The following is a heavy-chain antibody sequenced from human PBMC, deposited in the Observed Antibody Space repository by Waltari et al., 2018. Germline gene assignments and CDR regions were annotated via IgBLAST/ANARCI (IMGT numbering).Heavy chain of an antibody. CDR3: ARARDEDTAMVFFDH. Sequence: DVQLVESGGGLVHPGGSLRLSCAASGFTVSTTHMSWVRQAPGKGLWGVSIIYPAGSTYTADSVVCRFTIFRDVSQNTLHLQMNNLRPEDTAIYYCARARDEDTAMVFFDHWGQGTLVSVSS. J-gene: IGHJ4*02. CDR1: GFTVSTTH. CDR2: IYPAGST. D-gene: IGHD5-18*01. V-gene: IGHV3-66*02.